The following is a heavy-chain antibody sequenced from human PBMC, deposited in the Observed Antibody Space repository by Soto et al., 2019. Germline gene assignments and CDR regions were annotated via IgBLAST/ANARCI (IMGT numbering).Heavy chain of an antibody. CDR3: AHRKVGATSNYFDY. CDR1: GFTFSSYA. CDR2: ISGSGGIT. D-gene: IGHD1-26*01. J-gene: IGHJ4*02. Sequence: EVQLLESGGGLVQPGGSLRLSCAASGFTFSSYAMSWVRQAPGKGLEWVSGISGSGGITYYADSVKGRFTISRDNSKNTLYLQLNSLRAEDPAVYYCAHRKVGATSNYFDYWGQGTLVTVSS. V-gene: IGHV3-23*01.